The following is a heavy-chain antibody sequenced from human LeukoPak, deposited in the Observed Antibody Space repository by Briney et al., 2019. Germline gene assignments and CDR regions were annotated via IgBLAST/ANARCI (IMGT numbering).Heavy chain of an antibody. V-gene: IGHV3-23*01. J-gene: IGHJ4*02. CDR1: GFTFSSYA. CDR2: ISGSGGST. D-gene: IGHD3-22*01. Sequence: GGSLRLSCAASGFTFSSYAMSWVRQAPGKGLEWVSAISGSGGSTYYADSVKGRFTISRDNSKNTLYPQMNSLRAEDTAIYYCAKYMGYDGSGYYYGVVKKSYYFDYWGQGTLVTVSS. CDR3: AKYMGYDGSGYYYGVVKKSYYFDY.